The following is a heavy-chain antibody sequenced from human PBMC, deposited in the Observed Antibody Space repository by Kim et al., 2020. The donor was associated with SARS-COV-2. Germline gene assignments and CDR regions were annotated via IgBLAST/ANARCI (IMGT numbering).Heavy chain of an antibody. CDR2: IYPGDSDT. V-gene: IGHV5-51*01. D-gene: IGHD3-3*01. Sequence: GASLKISCKGSGYSFTSYWIGWVRQMPGKGLEWMGIIYPGDSDTRYSPSFQGQVTISADKSISTAYLQWSSLKASDTAMYYCARTTYYDFWSGSRDGAADYWGQGTLVTVSS. J-gene: IGHJ4*02. CDR3: ARTTYYDFWSGSRDGAADY. CDR1: GYSFTSYW.